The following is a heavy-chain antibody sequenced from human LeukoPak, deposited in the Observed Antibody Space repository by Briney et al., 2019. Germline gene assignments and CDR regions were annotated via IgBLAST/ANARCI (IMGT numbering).Heavy chain of an antibody. D-gene: IGHD4-17*01. CDR3: ARGDLTTVKTGWFDP. CDR2: INPNSGGT. V-gene: IGHV1-2*02. CDR1: GYTITGYY. Sequence: ASVKVSCKASGYTITGYYMHWVRQAPGQGLEWIGWINPNSGGTNYAQKFQGRVTMTRDTSISTAYMELSRLRSDDTAVYYCARGDLTTVKTGWFDPWGQGTLVTVSS. J-gene: IGHJ5*02.